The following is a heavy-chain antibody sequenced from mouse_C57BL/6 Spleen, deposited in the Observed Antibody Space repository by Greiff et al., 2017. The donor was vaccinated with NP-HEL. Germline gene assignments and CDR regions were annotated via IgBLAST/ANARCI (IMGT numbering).Heavy chain of an antibody. V-gene: IGHV1-22*01. Sequence: EVQLQESGPELVKPGASVKMSCTASGYTFTDYNMHWVKQSHGKSLEWIGYINPNNGGTSYNQKFKGKATLTVNKSSSTAYMELRSLTSEDSAVYYCARCLTGFPDYWGQGTTLTVSS. D-gene: IGHD4-1*01. J-gene: IGHJ2*01. CDR1: GYTFTDYN. CDR3: ARCLTGFPDY. CDR2: INPNNGGT.